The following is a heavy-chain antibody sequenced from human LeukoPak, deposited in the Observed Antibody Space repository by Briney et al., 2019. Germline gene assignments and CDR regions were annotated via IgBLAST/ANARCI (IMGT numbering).Heavy chain of an antibody. Sequence: SETLSLTCTVSGGSISSYYWSWIRQPPGKGLEWIGYIYYSGSTNYNPSLKSRVTISVDTSKNQFSLKLSSVTAADTAVYYCARVHDYSGAFDYWGQGTLVTVSS. V-gene: IGHV4-59*01. J-gene: IGHJ4*02. D-gene: IGHD5-12*01. CDR3: ARVHDYSGAFDY. CDR2: IYYSGST. CDR1: GGSISSYY.